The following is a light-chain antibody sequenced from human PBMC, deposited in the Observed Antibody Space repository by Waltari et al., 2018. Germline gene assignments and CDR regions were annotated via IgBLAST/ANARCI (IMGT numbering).Light chain of an antibody. CDR1: SGHSNHV. CDR2: VNSNGSH. CDR3: QTGGHGTWV. V-gene: IGLV4-69*02. Sequence: QLVLTQSPSASASLGASVKPTCTLSSGHSNHVIAWHQQQPEKGPRYLMKVNSNGSHSKGDEIPDRFSGSSSGAERYLTISSRQSEDEADYYCQTGGHGTWVFGGGTKLTVL. J-gene: IGLJ3*02.